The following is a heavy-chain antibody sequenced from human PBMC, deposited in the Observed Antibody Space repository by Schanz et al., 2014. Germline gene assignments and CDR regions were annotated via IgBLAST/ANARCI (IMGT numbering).Heavy chain of an antibody. Sequence: VQLVESGGGVVQPGRSLRLSCAASGFTFSSYAMSWVRQAPGKGLEWVSNISPTGSSTYYADSVKGRFTISRDNLKNTVYLQMNSLRAGDTAVYYCAKDGRLPYYGTGSDFDYWGQGTLVAVSS. CDR2: ISPTGSST. V-gene: IGHV3-23*04. CDR1: GFTFSSYA. D-gene: IGHD3-22*01. J-gene: IGHJ4*02. CDR3: AKDGRLPYYGTGSDFDY.